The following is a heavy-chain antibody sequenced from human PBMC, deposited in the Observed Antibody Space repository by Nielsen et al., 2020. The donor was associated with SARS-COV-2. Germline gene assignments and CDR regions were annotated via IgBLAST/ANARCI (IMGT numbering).Heavy chain of an antibody. D-gene: IGHD3-22*01. CDR2: IYPGDSDT. V-gene: IGHV5-51*01. J-gene: IGHJ5*02. CDR3: ARHAINYYDSSGYYMNWFDP. CDR1: GYSFTSYW. Sequence: GESLKISCKGSGYSFTSYWIGWVRQMPGKGLEWMGIIYPGDSDTRYSPSFQGQVTISADKSISTAYLQWSSLKASDTAMYYCARHAINYYDSSGYYMNWFDPWGQGTLVTVSS.